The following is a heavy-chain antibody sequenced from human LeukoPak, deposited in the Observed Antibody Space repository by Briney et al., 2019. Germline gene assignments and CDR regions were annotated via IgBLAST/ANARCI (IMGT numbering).Heavy chain of an antibody. CDR2: ISGTGGST. CDR1: GFTFSSYA. V-gene: IGHV3-23*01. J-gene: IGHJ4*02. Sequence: GGSLRLSCAASGFTFSSYAMSWIRQAPGKGLEWVSGISGTGGSTYHADSVKGRFTISRDNSKNTLYLQMNSLRAEDTAVYYCAKDGTGCGGDCYSDYWGQGTLVTVSS. CDR3: AKDGTGCGGDCYSDY. D-gene: IGHD2-21*02.